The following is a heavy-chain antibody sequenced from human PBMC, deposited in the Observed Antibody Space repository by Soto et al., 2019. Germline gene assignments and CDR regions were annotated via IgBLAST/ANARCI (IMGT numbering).Heavy chain of an antibody. CDR2: IYYSGST. D-gene: IGHD4-17*01. Sequence: SETLSLTCTVSGGSISSYYWSWIRQPPGKGLEWIGYIYYSGSTNYNPSLKSRVTISVDTSKNQFSLKLISVTAADTAVYYCARHDYSDSPFDYWGQGTLVTVSS. J-gene: IGHJ4*02. V-gene: IGHV4-59*01. CDR1: GGSISSYY. CDR3: ARHDYSDSPFDY.